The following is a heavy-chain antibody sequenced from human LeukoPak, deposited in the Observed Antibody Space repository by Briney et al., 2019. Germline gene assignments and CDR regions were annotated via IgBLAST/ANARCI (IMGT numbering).Heavy chain of an antibody. CDR2: ISSGGGNT. D-gene: IGHD3-10*01. CDR1: GFTFSSYA. Sequence: PGGSLRLSCAASGFTFSSYAMNWVRQAPGKGLEWVSGISSGGGNTYYADSVKGRFTISRDNSKNTLYLQMNSLRAEDTAVYYCAKGRYGSGSYWAFDYWGQGTLVTVSS. CDR3: AKGRYGSGSYWAFDY. V-gene: IGHV3-23*01. J-gene: IGHJ4*02.